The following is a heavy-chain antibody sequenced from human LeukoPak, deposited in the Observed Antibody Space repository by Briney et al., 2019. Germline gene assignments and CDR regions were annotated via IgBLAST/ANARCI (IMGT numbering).Heavy chain of an antibody. V-gene: IGHV1-46*01. CDR1: GYTVTSSY. CDR2: INPSGGST. D-gene: IGHD1-26*01. Sequence: ASVKVSCKASGYTVTSSYMHWVPQAPGQGLEWMGIINPSGGSTSYAQKFQGRVTMTRDMSTSTVYMELSSLRSEDTAVYYCARAFSGSYGLGNYFDYWGQGTLVTVSS. CDR3: ARAFSGSYGLGNYFDY. J-gene: IGHJ4*02.